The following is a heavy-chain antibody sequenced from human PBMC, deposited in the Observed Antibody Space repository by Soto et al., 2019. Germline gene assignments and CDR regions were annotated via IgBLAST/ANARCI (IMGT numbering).Heavy chain of an antibody. D-gene: IGHD2-15*01. V-gene: IGHV4-34*01. CDR3: ARGRACSGGSCRNWFDP. Sequence: QVQLQQWGAGLLKPSETLSLTCAVYGGSFSGYYWSWIRQPPGKGLEWIGEINHSGSTNYNPSLKSRVTISVDTSKNQFSLKLSSVTAADTAVYYCARGRACSGGSCRNWFDPWGQGTLVTVSS. J-gene: IGHJ5*02. CDR1: GGSFSGYY. CDR2: INHSGST.